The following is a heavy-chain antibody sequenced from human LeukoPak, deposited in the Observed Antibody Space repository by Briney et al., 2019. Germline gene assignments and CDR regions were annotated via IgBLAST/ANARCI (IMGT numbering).Heavy chain of an antibody. J-gene: IGHJ6*02. V-gene: IGHV1-18*01. CDR3: ARYGGGDTWYAHFGMDA. CDR2: ISGYNGNT. D-gene: IGHD2-21*02. Sequence: ASVKVSCKTSGYTFNNYGINWVRQAPGQGLEWVGWISGYNGNTNYAQKFQGRITMTIDTPTSTGYMELRRLTSDDTAVFYCARYGGGDTWYAHFGMDAWGRGTTVTVSS. CDR1: GYTFNNYG.